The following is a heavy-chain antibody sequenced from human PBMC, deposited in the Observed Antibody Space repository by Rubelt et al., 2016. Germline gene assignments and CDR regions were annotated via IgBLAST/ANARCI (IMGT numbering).Heavy chain of an antibody. V-gene: IGHV4-59*04. Sequence: QVQLQESGPGLVKPSETLSLTCTVSGGSISSYYWSWIRQPPGKGLEWIGTIYHSGSTYYNSSLKSRVTISVETSKNQFSLKRSSVTAADTAVFYCARHAPGPQGFDYWGQGTLVTVSS. J-gene: IGHJ4*02. CDR1: GGSISSYY. CDR2: IYHSGST. CDR3: ARHAPGPQGFDY. D-gene: IGHD2-2*01.